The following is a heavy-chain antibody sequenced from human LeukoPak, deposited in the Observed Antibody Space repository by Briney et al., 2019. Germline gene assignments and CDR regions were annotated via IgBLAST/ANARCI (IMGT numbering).Heavy chain of an antibody. CDR3: ARDSSSWYLNWFDP. Sequence: PGGSLRLSCEASGFSFSKHGLNWVRQAPGKGLDWVASISSSGKYISYAESLKGRFTISRDNSKNTLYLQMNSLRAEDTAVYYCARDSSSWYLNWFDPWGQGTLVTVSS. J-gene: IGHJ5*02. CDR1: GFSFSKHG. CDR2: ISSSGKYI. D-gene: IGHD6-13*01. V-gene: IGHV3-21*01.